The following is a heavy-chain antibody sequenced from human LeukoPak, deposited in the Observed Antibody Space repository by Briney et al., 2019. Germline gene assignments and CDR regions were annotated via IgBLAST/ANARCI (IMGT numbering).Heavy chain of an antibody. Sequence: PSETLSLTCAVYGGSFSGYYWSWIRQPPGKGLEWIGYIYYSGSTNYNPSLKSRVTISVDTSKNQFSLKLSSVTAADTAVYYCARVSGGYSYGPLDYWGQGTLVTVSS. CDR3: ARVSGGYSYGPLDY. CDR2: IYYSGST. CDR1: GGSFSGYY. D-gene: IGHD5-18*01. V-gene: IGHV4-59*01. J-gene: IGHJ4*02.